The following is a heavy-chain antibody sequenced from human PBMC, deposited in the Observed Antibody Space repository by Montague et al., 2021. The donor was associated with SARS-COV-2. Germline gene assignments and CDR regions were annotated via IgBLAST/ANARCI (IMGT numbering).Heavy chain of an antibody. V-gene: IGHV4-34*01. Sequence: SETLSLTCAVYGGSFSGYYRSWIRRPPGKGLEWIGESNHSGGTNYNPYLKSRVTISVDTSKNQFSLKLSSVTAADTAVYYCARRNAGPKMEPYYDFWSGYSTWGENWFDPWGQGTLVTDSS. CDR2: SNHSGGT. CDR1: GGSFSGYY. CDR3: ARRNAGPKMEPYYDFWSGYSTWGENWFDP. D-gene: IGHD3-3*01. J-gene: IGHJ5*02.